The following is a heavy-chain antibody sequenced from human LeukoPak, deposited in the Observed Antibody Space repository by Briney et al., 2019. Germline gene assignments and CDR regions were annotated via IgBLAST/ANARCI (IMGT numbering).Heavy chain of an antibody. D-gene: IGHD2-15*01. CDR2: INPILGIA. V-gene: IGHV1-69*04. CDR3: ARDEDCSGGSCYGGPYYYGMDV. J-gene: IGHJ6*02. CDR1: GGTFSSYA. Sequence: AASVKVSCKASGGTFSSYAISWVRQAPGQGLEWMGRINPILGIANYAQKFQGRVTITADKSTSTAYMELSSLRSEDTAVYYCARDEDCSGGSCYGGPYYYGMDVWGQGTTVTVSS.